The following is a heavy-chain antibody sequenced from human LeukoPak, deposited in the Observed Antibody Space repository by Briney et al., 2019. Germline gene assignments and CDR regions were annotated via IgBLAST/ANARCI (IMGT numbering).Heavy chain of an antibody. CDR1: GVTFSSYA. J-gene: IGHJ4*02. Sequence: RGSLRPSCAASGVTFSSYAMSWVRQAPGKGLEWVSAISGSGGSTYYADSVQGRFTISRDNSKNTLYLQMNSLRAEDTAVYYCASSRRGSYYSSFDYWGQGTLVTVSS. V-gene: IGHV3-23*01. D-gene: IGHD1-26*01. CDR2: ISGSGGST. CDR3: ASSRRGSYYSSFDY.